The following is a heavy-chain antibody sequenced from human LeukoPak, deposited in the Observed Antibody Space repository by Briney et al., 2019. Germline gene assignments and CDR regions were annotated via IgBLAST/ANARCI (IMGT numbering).Heavy chain of an antibody. CDR1: GGSISSYY. CDR3: ARRLRGATWWFDP. CDR2: IYYSGST. J-gene: IGHJ5*02. D-gene: IGHD1-26*01. V-gene: IGHV4-59*01. Sequence: SETLSLTCTVSGGSISSYYWSWIRQPPGKGLEWIGYIYYSGSTNYNPSLKSRVTISVDTSKNQFSLKLSSVTAADTAVYYCARRLRGATWWFDPWGQGTLVTVSS.